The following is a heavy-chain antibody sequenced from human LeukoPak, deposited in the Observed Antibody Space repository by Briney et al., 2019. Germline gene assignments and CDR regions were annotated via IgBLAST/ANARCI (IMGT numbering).Heavy chain of an antibody. CDR1: GFTFSSYA. CDR3: AKDGSRVRVAGTGRDFDY. J-gene: IGHJ4*02. Sequence: GGSLRLSCAASGFTFSSYAMSWVRQAPGKGLEWVSAISGSGGSTYYADSVKGRFTTSRDNSKNTLYLQMNSLRAEDTAVYYCAKDGSRVRVAGTGRDFDYWGQGTLVTVSS. V-gene: IGHV3-23*01. D-gene: IGHD6-19*01. CDR2: ISGSGGST.